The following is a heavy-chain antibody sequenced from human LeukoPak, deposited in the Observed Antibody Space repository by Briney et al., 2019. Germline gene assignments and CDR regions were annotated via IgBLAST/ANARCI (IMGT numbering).Heavy chain of an antibody. CDR2: IYYSGST. J-gene: IGHJ6*03. D-gene: IGHD3-9*01. Sequence: SETLSLTCTVSGGSISSSSYYWGWIRQPPGKGLEWIGSIYYSGSTYYSPSLKSRVTISVDTSKNQFSLKLSSVTAADTAVYYCARDLSADYDILTGYYREMDVWGKGTTVTISS. CDR3: ARDLSADYDILTGYYREMDV. CDR1: GGSISSSSYY. V-gene: IGHV4-39*02.